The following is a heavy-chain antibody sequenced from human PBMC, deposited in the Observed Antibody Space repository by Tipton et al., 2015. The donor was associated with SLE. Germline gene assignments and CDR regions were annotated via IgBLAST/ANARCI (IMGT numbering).Heavy chain of an antibody. CDR3: ARGLDSSGWYGVYFDY. CDR2: IYYSGST. V-gene: IGHV4-61*01. J-gene: IGHJ4*02. CDR1: GGSISSGSYY. D-gene: IGHD6-19*01. Sequence: TLSLTCTVSGGSISSGSYYWSWIRQPPGKGLEWIGYIYYSGSTNYNPSLKSRVTISVDTSKNQFSLKLSSVTAADTAVYYCARGLDSSGWYGVYFDYWGQGTLVTVSS.